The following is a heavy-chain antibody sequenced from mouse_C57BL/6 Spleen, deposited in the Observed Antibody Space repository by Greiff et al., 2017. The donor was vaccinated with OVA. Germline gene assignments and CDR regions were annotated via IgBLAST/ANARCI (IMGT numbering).Heavy chain of an antibody. D-gene: IGHD2-4*01. J-gene: IGHJ4*01. V-gene: IGHV1-42*01. CDR3: ARRGLYDYDDAMDY. CDR2: INPSTGGT. CDR1: GYSFTGYY. Sequence: VQLKESGPELVKPGASVKISCKASGYSFTGYYMNWVKQSPEKSLEWIGEINPSTGGTTYNQKFKAKATLTVDRSSSTAYMQLKSLTSEDSAVYYCARRGLYDYDDAMDYWGQGTSVTVSS.